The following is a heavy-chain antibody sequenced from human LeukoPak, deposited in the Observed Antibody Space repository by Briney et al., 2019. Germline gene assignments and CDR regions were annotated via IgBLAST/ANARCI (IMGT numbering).Heavy chain of an antibody. V-gene: IGHV3-49*04. CDR1: GFTFGDYA. CDR2: IRSKAYGGTT. Sequence: PGGSLRLSCTASGFTFGDYAMSWVRQAPGKGLKGVGFIRSKAYGGTTEYAASVKGRFTISRDDSKSIAYLQMNSLKTEDTAVYYCTRGTVPAAIPHFDYWGQGTLVTVSS. J-gene: IGHJ4*02. D-gene: IGHD2-2*02. CDR3: TRGTVPAAIPHFDY.